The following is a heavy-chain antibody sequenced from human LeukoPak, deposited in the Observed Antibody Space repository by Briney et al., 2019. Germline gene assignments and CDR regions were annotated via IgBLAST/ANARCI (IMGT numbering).Heavy chain of an antibody. V-gene: IGHV1-2*04. Sequence: GASVKVSCKASGYTITGYYMHWVRQAPGQGLEWMGWINPNSGGTNYAQKFQGWVTMTRDTSISTAYMELSRLGSDDTAVYYCARGKSTASIAVAGTWYYFDYWGQGTLVTVSS. CDR1: GYTITGYY. CDR2: INPNSGGT. CDR3: ARGKSTASIAVAGTWYYFDY. J-gene: IGHJ4*02. D-gene: IGHD6-19*01.